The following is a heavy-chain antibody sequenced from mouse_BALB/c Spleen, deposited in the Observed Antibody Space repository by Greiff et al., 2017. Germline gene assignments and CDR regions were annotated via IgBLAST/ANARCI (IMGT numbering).Heavy chain of an antibody. CDR3: ARNGYGAMDY. CDR1: GYTFTDYW. D-gene: IGHD1-2*01. J-gene: IGHJ4*01. V-gene: IGHV1-69*01. Sequence: QVQLQQPGAELVMPGASVKMSCKASGYTFTDYWMHWVKQRPGQGLEWIGAIDTSDSYTSYNQKFKGKATLTVDESSSTAYMQLSSLTSEDSAVYYCARNGYGAMDYWGQGTSVTVSS. CDR2: IDTSDSYT.